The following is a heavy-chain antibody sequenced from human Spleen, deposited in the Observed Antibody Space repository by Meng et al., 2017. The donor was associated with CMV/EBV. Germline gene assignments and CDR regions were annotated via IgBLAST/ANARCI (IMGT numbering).Heavy chain of an antibody. CDR2: ICPSGDT. J-gene: IGHJ5*02. CDR3: ARGQKGIVGANWFDP. D-gene: IGHD1-26*01. V-gene: IGHV3-13*01. CDR1: GFPFVRSD. Sequence: ASGFPFVRSDPPWFRPPTGQGLGWISGICPSGDTYSPESVKGRSTISRENAKNSLYLQMNTLRAGDTAVYYCARGQKGIVGANWFDPWGQGTLVTVSS.